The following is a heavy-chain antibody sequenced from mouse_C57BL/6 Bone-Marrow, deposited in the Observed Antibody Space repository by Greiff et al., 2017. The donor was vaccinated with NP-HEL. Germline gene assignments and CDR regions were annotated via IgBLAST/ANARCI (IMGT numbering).Heavy chain of an antibody. CDR1: GYTFTSYG. Sequence: QVHVKQSGAELARPGASVKLSCKASGYTFTSYGISWVKQRTGQGLEWIGEIYPRSGNTYYNEKFKGKATLTADKSSSTAYMELRSLTSEDSAVYFCAFEYGKGVDYAMDYWGQGTSVTVSS. V-gene: IGHV1-81*01. CDR3: AFEYGKGVDYAMDY. CDR2: IYPRSGNT. D-gene: IGHD2-10*02. J-gene: IGHJ4*01.